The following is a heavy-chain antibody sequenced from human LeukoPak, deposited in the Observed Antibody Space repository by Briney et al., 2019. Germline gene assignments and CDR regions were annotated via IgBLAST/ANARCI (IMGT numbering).Heavy chain of an antibody. V-gene: IGHV3-23*01. D-gene: IGHD6-13*01. J-gene: IGHJ4*02. CDR2: ISGSGGST. Sequence: GGSLRLSCAASGFIFSSYAMSWVRQAPWKGLEWVSVISGSGGSTNYADSVNGRFTISRDNSKNMLHLQMSSLRAEDTAVYYCATLSDAIAAAGTRNYWGQGTLVTVSS. CDR3: ATLSDAIAAAGTRNY. CDR1: GFIFSSYA.